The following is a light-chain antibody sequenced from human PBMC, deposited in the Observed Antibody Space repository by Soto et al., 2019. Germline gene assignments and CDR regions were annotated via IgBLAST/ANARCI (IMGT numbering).Light chain of an antibody. Sequence: QSALTQPRSVSGSPGQSVTISCTGTNSDVGGYNYVSWYQQHPGRAPKLMIYDVGKRSSVVPDRFSGYNSGITASLTSSGLSAEDEDDYYCGSYAGSYTLVFGGGTKLTVL. CDR2: DVG. CDR1: NSDVGGYNY. CDR3: GSYAGSYTLV. J-gene: IGLJ2*01. V-gene: IGLV2-11*01.